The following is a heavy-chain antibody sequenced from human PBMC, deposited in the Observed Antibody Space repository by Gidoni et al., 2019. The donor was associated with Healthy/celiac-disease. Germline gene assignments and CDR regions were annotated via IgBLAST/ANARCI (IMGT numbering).Heavy chain of an antibody. D-gene: IGHD1-26*01. Sequence: QVQLQQWGAGLLKPSATLSLTCAVYGRSFSGYYWSRIRQPPGKGLEWIGEINHSGSTKSVDTSKNQFSLKLSSVTAADTAVYYCASRGSYYDRWGQGTLVTVSS. V-gene: IGHV4-34*01. CDR3: ASRGSYYDR. CDR2: INHSGST. CDR1: GRSFSGYY. J-gene: IGHJ4*02.